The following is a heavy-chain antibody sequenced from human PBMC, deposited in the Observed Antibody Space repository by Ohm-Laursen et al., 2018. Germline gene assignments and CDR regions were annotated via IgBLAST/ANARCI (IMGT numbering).Heavy chain of an antibody. CDR3: AKDVGVAFAYDS. Sequence: SLRLSCAAPGFSFSSYAMNWVRQAPGKGLEWVAVVSYDERYKNYVDSVKGRFTVSRDNSKDTLYLQMNSLRNEDTAIYYCAKDVGVAFAYDSWGQGTLVTVSS. CDR2: VSYDERYK. CDR1: GFSFSSYA. J-gene: IGHJ4*02. V-gene: IGHV3-30*18. D-gene: IGHD2-15*01.